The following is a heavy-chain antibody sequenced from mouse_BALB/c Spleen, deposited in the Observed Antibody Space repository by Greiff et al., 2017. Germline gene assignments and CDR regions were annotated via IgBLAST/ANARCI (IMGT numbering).Heavy chain of an antibody. J-gene: IGHJ1*01. CDR1: GFSLTGYG. Sequence: VQRVESGPGLVAPSQSLSITCTVSGFSLTGYGVNWVRQPPGKGLEWLGMIWGDGSTDYNSALKSRLSISKDNSKSQVFLKMNSLQTDDTARYYCARDGGHYYGSSPGYWYFDVWGAGTTVTVSS. V-gene: IGHV2-6-7*01. CDR2: IWGDGST. CDR3: ARDGGHYYGSSPGYWYFDV. D-gene: IGHD1-1*01.